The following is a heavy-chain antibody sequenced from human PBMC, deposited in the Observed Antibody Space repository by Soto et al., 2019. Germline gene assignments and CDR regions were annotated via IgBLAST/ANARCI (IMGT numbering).Heavy chain of an antibody. V-gene: IGHV3-21*01. CDR2: ISSSSRYI. CDR1: GFTFSSYS. Sequence: EVQLLESGGGLVKPGGSLRLSCAASGFTFSSYSMNWVRQAPGTGLEWVSSISSSSRYIYYADSVKGRFTISRDNAKNSLHVQMNSLRAEDTAVYYCASLAAAGPVLTYWGQGTLVTVSS. J-gene: IGHJ4*02. D-gene: IGHD6-13*01. CDR3: ASLAAAGPVLTY.